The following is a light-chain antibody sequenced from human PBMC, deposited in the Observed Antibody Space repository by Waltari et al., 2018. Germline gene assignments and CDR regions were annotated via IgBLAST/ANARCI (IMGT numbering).Light chain of an antibody. CDR2: AVS. Sequence: DMHMTQSSSSLSACVRDIVTIPCRASQDISTSLAWYQHKPWKAPNLLLHAVSRLENGVPPRFSGSGSGTDYTLTISSLRPDDFATYYCQQYYTIPLTFGGGTRVEI. CDR3: QQYYTIPLT. CDR1: QDISTS. J-gene: IGKJ4*01. V-gene: IGKV1-NL1*01.